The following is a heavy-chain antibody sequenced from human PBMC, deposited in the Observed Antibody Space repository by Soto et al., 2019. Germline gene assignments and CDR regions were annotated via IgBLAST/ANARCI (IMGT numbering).Heavy chain of an antibody. V-gene: IGHV1-18*01. J-gene: IGHJ6*02. D-gene: IGHD3-9*01. CDR1: GYTFTSYG. CDR2: ISAYNGNT. Sequence: GASVKVSCKASGYTFTSYGISWVRQAPGQGLEWMGWISAYNGNTNYAQKLQGRVTMTTDTSTSTAYMELRSLRSDDTAVYYCARDNILTGYYIDYYYGMDVWGQGTTVTAP. CDR3: ARDNILTGYYIDYYYGMDV.